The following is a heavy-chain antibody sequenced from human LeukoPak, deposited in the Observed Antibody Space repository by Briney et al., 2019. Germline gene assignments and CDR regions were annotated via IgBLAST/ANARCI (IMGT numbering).Heavy chain of an antibody. V-gene: IGHV3-23*01. J-gene: IGHJ4*02. CDR1: GFTFSSYA. CDR2: ISGSGGST. D-gene: IGHD3-3*01. CDR3: AKAELGVDTFFDY. Sequence: PGGSLRLSCAASGFTFSSYAMSWVRQAPGKGLEWVSAISGSGGSTYYADSVKGRFTIPRDNSKRTLFLQMNSLRAEDTAFYYCAKAELGVDTFFDYWGQGTLVTVSS.